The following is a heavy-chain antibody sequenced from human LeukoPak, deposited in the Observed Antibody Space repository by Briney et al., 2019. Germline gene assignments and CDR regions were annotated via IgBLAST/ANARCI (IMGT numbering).Heavy chain of an antibody. CDR3: ARGGFTYGPATLGALDI. CDR1: GFTFTDYW. V-gene: IGHV3-74*01. J-gene: IGHJ3*02. D-gene: IGHD5-18*01. Sequence: GGSLRLSCAASGFTFTDYWMHWVRQAPGKGLVWVSRISGDGRMTDYEDSVKGRFTVSRDNAKNTLYLQMNRVRVEDTAVYYCARGGFTYGPATLGALDIWGQGTMVPFSS. CDR2: ISGDGRMT.